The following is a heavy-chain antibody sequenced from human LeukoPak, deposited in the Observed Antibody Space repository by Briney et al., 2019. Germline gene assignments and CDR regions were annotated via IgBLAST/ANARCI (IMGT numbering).Heavy chain of an antibody. CDR1: GFTFSSYG. D-gene: IGHD6-13*01. J-gene: IGHJ4*02. CDR3: AKGSSSWLFDY. CDR2: ISYDGSNK. V-gene: IGHV3-30*18. Sequence: PGGSLRLSCAASGFTFSSYGMHWVRQAPGKGLEWVAVISYDGSNKYYADSVKGRFTISRDNSKNTLYLQMNSLRAEDTAVYYCAKGSSSWLFDYWGQGTLVTVSS.